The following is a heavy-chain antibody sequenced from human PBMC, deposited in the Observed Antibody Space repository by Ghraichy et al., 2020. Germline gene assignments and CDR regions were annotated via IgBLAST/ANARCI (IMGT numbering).Heavy chain of an antibody. CDR2: INHSGST. CDR1: GVSVRGEE. Sequence: TLSLPFSFYGVSVRGEEWRGRRKKRGEGMEWIGEINHSGSTNYNPSLKSRVTISVDTSKNQFSLKLSSVTAADTAVYYCATLGPFDPWGQGTLVTVSS. CDR3: ATLGPFDP. J-gene: IGHJ5*02. V-gene: IGHV4-34*01.